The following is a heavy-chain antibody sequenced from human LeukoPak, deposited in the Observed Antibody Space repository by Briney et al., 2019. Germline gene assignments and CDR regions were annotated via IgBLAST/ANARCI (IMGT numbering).Heavy chain of an antibody. V-gene: IGHV1-58*02. D-gene: IGHD3-16*01. Sequence: TSVKVSCKASGFTFTSSAMQWVRQARGQRLEWIGWIVVGSGNTNYAQKFQERVTITRDMSTSTAYMELTSLTSEDTAMYYCAADPGMLTSYFDYWGQGTLVTVSS. CDR1: GFTFTSSA. CDR3: AADPGMLTSYFDY. CDR2: IVVGSGNT. J-gene: IGHJ4*02.